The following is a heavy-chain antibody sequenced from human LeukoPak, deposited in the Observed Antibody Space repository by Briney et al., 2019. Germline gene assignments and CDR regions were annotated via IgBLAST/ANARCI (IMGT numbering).Heavy chain of an antibody. CDR1: TFAFSSYW. D-gene: IGHD1-14*01. J-gene: IGHJ4*02. CDR3: ARGSGKPFDY. Sequence: GGSLRLSCAASTFAFSSYWMSSVRQAPGKGLEWVANIKQDGTENYYVDSVKGRFTISRDNAKNSLYLQMNSLRAEDTAVYYCARGSGKPFDYWGQGTLVTVSS. V-gene: IGHV3-7*01. CDR2: IKQDGTEN.